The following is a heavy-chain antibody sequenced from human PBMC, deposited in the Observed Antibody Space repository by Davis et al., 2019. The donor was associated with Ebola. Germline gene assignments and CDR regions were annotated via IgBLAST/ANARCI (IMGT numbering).Heavy chain of an antibody. J-gene: IGHJ4*02. Sequence: GGSLRLSCAASGFTFSTYSMSWVRQAPGKGLEWVSSISSDSDYIYYADSVKGRFTISRDNAKNSLYLQMNSLRAEDTALYYCAKEGSWGQGTLVTVSS. V-gene: IGHV3-21*04. CDR1: GFTFSTYS. CDR2: ISSDSDYI. CDR3: AKEGS.